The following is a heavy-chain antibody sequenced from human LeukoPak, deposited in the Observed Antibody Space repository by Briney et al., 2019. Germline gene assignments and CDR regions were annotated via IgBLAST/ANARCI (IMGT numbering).Heavy chain of an antibody. CDR2: INHSGST. J-gene: IGHJ4*02. Sequence: PSETLSLTCAVYGGSFSGYYWSWIRQPPGKGLEWIGEINHSGSTNYNPSLKSRVTISVDTSENQFSLKLNSVTAADTAMYYCARDPPGSGSYYDYWGQGTLVTVSS. V-gene: IGHV4-34*01. CDR1: GGSFSGYY. D-gene: IGHD3-10*01. CDR3: ARDPPGSGSYYDY.